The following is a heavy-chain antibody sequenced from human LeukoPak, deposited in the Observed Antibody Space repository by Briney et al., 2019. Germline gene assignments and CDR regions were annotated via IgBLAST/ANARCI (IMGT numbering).Heavy chain of an antibody. V-gene: IGHV3-9*03. CDR1: GSTFDDYA. D-gene: IGHD6-13*01. Sequence: SLTLSCAASGSTFDDYAMYWVRQAPGKGLEWVSGISWNSSSIGYADSVNGRFTISRDNAKNSLYLQMNSLRAEDMALYYCAARAAAGTGEDDAFDIWGQGTMVTVSS. CDR2: ISWNSSSI. J-gene: IGHJ3*02. CDR3: AARAAAGTGEDDAFDI.